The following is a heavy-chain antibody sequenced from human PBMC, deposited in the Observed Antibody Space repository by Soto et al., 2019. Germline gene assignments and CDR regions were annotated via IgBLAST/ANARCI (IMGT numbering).Heavy chain of an antibody. CDR2: LAPISGSP. V-gene: IGHV1-69*18. D-gene: IGHD1-26*01. CDR1: GDTFSHYV. Sequence: VQMVQSGAEVKEPGSSVKVSCTNSGDTFSHYVMSWVRQAPGQGLEWMGSLAPISGSPNYAERFEGRLTFRADAGPSTMYMELRSLKYDDTAVYYCARIGVGSRRWGQGTMVTVSS. CDR3: ARIGVGSRR. J-gene: IGHJ3*01.